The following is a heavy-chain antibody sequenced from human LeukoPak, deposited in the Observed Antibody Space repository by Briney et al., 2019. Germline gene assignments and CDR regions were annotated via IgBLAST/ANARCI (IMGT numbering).Heavy chain of an antibody. CDR2: IKQDGSEK. CDR1: GFTFSSYW. J-gene: IGHJ4*02. D-gene: IGHD2-15*01. Sequence: GGSLRLSCAAPGFTFSSYWMSWVRQAPGKGLEWVANIKQDGSEKYYVDSVKGRFTISRDNAKNSLYLQMNSLRAEDTAVYYCARDNSLLYCSGGSCFYGDYAYFDYWGQGTLVTVSS. CDR3: ARDNSLLYCSGGSCFYGDYAYFDY. V-gene: IGHV3-7*05.